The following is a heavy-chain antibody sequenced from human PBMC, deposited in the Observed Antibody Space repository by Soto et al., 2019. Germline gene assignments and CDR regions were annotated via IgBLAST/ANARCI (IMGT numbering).Heavy chain of an antibody. Sequence: QVQLVQSGVEVREPGASVKVSCKAVRYIFTNYGVSWVRQAPGQGLEWMGWITTYNGNTEYAQKFQGRVTMPTDASTSTAHMELRSLRADDTAISYGARALTGYGTDLWGQGTTVTVSS. CDR2: ITTYNGNT. J-gene: IGHJ6*02. CDR3: ARALTGYGTDL. CDR1: RYIFTNYG. V-gene: IGHV1-18*01.